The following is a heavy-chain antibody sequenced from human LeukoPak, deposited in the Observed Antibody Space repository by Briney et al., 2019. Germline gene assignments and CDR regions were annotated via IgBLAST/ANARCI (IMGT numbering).Heavy chain of an antibody. J-gene: IGHJ6*04. V-gene: IGHV3-48*04. CDR3: AELGITMIGGV. D-gene: IGHD3-10*02. Sequence: GGSLRLSCAVSGFTFSTFSMNWVRQAPGKGLEWVSYISSSGSTIYYADSVKGRFTISRDNAKNSLYLQMNSLRAEDTAVYYCAELGITMIGGVWGKGTTVTISS. CDR1: GFTFSTFS. CDR2: ISSSGSTI.